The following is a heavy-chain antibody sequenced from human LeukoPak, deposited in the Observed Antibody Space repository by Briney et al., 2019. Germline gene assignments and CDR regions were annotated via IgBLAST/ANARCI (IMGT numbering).Heavy chain of an antibody. J-gene: IGHJ4*02. D-gene: IGHD2-15*01. CDR3: ARDDVVVVAATPGVLFDY. CDR1: GYTFTSYG. V-gene: IGHV1-18*01. Sequence: ASVKVPCKASGYTFTSYGISWVRQAPGQGPEWMGWISAYNGNTNYAQKLQGRVTMTTDTSTSTAYMELRSLRSDDTAVYYCARDDVVVVAATPGVLFDYWGQGTLVTVSS. CDR2: ISAYNGNT.